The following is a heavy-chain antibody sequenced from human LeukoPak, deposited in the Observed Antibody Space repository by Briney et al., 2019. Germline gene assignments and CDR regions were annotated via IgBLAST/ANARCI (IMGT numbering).Heavy chain of an antibody. D-gene: IGHD2-2*02. J-gene: IGHJ3*02. CDR3: ARRPRYCSSTSCYKGAFDI. CDR2: ISGSGGST. CDR1: GFTFSSYA. V-gene: IGHV3-23*01. Sequence: SGGSLRLSCAASGFTFSSYAMSWVRQAPGKGLEWVSAISGSGGSTYYADSVKGRFTISRDNAKNSLYLQMNSLRAEDTALYYCARRPRYCSSTSCYKGAFDIWGQGTMVTVSS.